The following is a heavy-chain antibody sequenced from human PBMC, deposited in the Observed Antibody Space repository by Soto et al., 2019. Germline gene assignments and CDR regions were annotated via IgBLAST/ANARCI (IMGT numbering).Heavy chain of an antibody. D-gene: IGHD2-15*01. V-gene: IGHV4-34*01. J-gene: IGHJ4*02. Sequence: SYTQYITCAVCRGSVTAYAWTYIRKTPGKGLEWIGEVSHRGGTKYNPSLRGRVIISVDTSKSQFSLNLRSVTAADTAVYYCARAARPGTQIVVTADTADYFAFWGQGTPVPVSS. CDR1: RGSVTAYA. CDR3: ARAARPGTQIVVTADTADYFAF. CDR2: VSHRGGT.